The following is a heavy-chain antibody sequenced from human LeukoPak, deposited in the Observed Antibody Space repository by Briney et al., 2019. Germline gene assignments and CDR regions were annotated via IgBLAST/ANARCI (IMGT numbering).Heavy chain of an antibody. CDR3: TRLAGDEYFDISRGPD. D-gene: IGHD3-9*01. CDR2: IRSKANSYAT. CDR1: GFTFSGSA. Sequence: GSLRLSCAASGFTFSGSAMHWVRQASGKGLEWVGRIRSKANSYATAYAASVKGRFTISRDDSKNTAFLQMNSLKSEDTAVYYCTRLAGDEYFDISRGPDWGQGTLVTVSS. J-gene: IGHJ4*02. V-gene: IGHV3-73*01.